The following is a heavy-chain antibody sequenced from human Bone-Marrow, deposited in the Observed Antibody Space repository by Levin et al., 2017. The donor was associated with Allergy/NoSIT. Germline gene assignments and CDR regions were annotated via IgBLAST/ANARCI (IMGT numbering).Heavy chain of an antibody. V-gene: IGHV4-59*01. CDR3: ARDSGSYRGHYYYYYGMDV. CDR1: GGSISSYY. J-gene: IGHJ6*02. D-gene: IGHD1-26*01. CDR2: IYYSGST. Sequence: SETLSLTCTVSGGSISSYYWSWIRQPPGKGLEWIGYIYYSGSTNYNPSLKSRVTISVDTSKNQFSLKLSYVTAADTAVYYCARDSGSYRGHYYYYYGMDVWGQGTTVTVSS.